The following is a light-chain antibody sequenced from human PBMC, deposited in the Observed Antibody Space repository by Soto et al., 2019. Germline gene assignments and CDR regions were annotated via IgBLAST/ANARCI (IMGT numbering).Light chain of an antibody. Sequence: DIQMTQSPSTLSASVGDRVTITCRAGQTVNTWLAWYQQKPGKAPKVLIFDASSLKTGVPSRLSGSGSGTEFTLTISSLQPDDFATYYCQHYNSFPWTFGLGTKVDIK. CDR2: DAS. V-gene: IGKV1-5*01. CDR3: QHYNSFPWT. CDR1: QTVNTW. J-gene: IGKJ1*01.